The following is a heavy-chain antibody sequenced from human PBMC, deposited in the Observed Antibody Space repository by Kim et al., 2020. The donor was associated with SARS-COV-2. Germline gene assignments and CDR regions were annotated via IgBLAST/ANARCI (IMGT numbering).Heavy chain of an antibody. CDR2: INHSGST. J-gene: IGHJ4*02. Sequence: SETLSLTCAVYGGSFSGYYWSWIRQPQGKGLEWIGEINHSGSTNYNPSIKSRVTISVDTSKNQFSLKLSSVTAADTADYYCARFKEEVSMIVVVISAVSSYADYWGQGTLVTVSS. V-gene: IGHV4-34*01. D-gene: IGHD3-22*01. CDR1: GGSFSGYY. CDR3: ARFKEEVSMIVVVISAVSSYADY.